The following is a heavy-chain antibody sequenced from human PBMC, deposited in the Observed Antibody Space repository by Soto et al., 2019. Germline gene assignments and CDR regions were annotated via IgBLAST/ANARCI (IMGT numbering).Heavy chain of an antibody. D-gene: IGHD1-26*01. CDR1: GFTFSNYG. Sequence: QVQLVESGGGVVQPGRSLRLCCAASGFTFSNYGMHWVRQAPGKGLEWVAVIWYDESGKYYADSVKGRFTISRDKSKNTVYLQMNSLTADDTAVYYCARGRWTDISYSWTDYWGQGTLVTVSS. J-gene: IGHJ4*02. V-gene: IGHV3-33*01. CDR3: ARGRWTDISYSWTDY. CDR2: IWYDESGK.